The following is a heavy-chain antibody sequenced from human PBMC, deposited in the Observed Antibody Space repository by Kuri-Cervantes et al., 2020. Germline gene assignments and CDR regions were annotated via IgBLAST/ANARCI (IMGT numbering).Heavy chain of an antibody. J-gene: IGHJ3*02. V-gene: IGHV4-38-2*01. CDR3: ARAKSYYDYVWGSYRYQRNDAFDI. CDR1: GYSISSGYY. D-gene: IGHD3-16*02. CDR2: IYHSGSA. Sequence: SETLSLTCAVSGYSISSGYYWGWIRQPPGRGLEWIGSIYHSGSAYYNPSLKSRVTISVDTSENQFSLKLSSVTAADTAVYYCARAKSYYDYVWGSYRYQRNDAFDIWGQGTMVTVSS.